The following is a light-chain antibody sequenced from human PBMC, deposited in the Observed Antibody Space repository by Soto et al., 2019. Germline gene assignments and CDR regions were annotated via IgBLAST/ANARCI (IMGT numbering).Light chain of an antibody. V-gene: IGKV3-20*01. Sequence: EIVLTQSPGTLSLSPVDRATRSCRASQSVGRDSLAWFQHKAGQAPRLLVHGASNRATGIPDRFSGSGSGTDFTLTITRLEPEDFAVYYCHQYATDPLTFGGGTKVEI. J-gene: IGKJ4*01. CDR1: QSVGRDS. CDR2: GAS. CDR3: HQYATDPLT.